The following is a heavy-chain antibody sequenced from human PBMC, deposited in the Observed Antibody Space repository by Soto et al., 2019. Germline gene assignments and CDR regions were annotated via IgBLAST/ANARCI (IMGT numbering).Heavy chain of an antibody. D-gene: IGHD1-1*01. Sequence: LRLSCAASGFTFSSYSMNWVRQAPGKGLEWVSYISSSSSTIYYADSVKGRFTISRDNAKNSLYLQMNSLRDEDTAVYYCARDDWNDVQYYYGMDVWGQGTTVTVSS. V-gene: IGHV3-48*02. J-gene: IGHJ6*02. CDR2: ISSSSSTI. CDR3: ARDDWNDVQYYYGMDV. CDR1: GFTFSSYS.